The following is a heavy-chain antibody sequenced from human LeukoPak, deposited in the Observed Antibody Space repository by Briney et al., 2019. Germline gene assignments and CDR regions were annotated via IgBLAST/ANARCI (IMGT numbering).Heavy chain of an antibody. J-gene: IGHJ6*02. CDR1: GFTFSSYA. CDR2: ISGSGGST. D-gene: IGHD3-22*01. Sequence: GGSLRLSCAASGFTFSSYAMSWVRQAPGKGLEWVSAISGSGGSTYYADSVKGRFTISRDNTKNTLYLQMNSLRAEDTAVYYCARVRYYDSSGSTNYYYYGMDVWGQGTTVTVSS. V-gene: IGHV3-23*01. CDR3: ARVRYYDSSGSTNYYYYGMDV.